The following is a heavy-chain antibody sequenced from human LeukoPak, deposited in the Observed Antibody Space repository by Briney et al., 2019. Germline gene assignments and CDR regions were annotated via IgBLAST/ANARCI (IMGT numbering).Heavy chain of an antibody. J-gene: IGHJ4*02. CDR3: AAFSGSYLRFDY. CDR1: GGSINRYY. V-gene: IGHV4-59*03. D-gene: IGHD1-26*01. Sequence: SETLSLTCTVSGGSINRYYWNWIRQSPGKGLEWIGHIYYSGSTDYNPSLESRVTISIDTSKNQFSLRLNSVTAADTAVYFCAAFSGSYLRFDYWGQGSLVTVSS. CDR2: IYYSGST.